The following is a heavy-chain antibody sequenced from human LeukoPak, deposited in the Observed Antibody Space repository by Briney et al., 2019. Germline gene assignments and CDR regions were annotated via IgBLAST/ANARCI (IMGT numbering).Heavy chain of an antibody. CDR1: GFTFSSYA. D-gene: IGHD3-3*01. CDR2: ISGSGGST. V-gene: IGHV3-23*01. Sequence: PGGSLRLSCAASGFTFSSYAMSWVRQAPGKGLEWVSAISGSGGSTYYADSVKGRFTISRDNAKNSLYLQMNSLRAEDTAVYYCARDEGERGYLNWFDPWGQGTLVTVSS. J-gene: IGHJ5*02. CDR3: ARDEGERGYLNWFDP.